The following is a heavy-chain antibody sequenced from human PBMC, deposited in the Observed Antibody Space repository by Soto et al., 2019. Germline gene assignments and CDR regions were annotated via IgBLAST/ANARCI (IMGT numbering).Heavy chain of an antibody. Sequence: SVKVSCKASGGTFSSYAISWVRQAPGQGLEWMGGIIPIFGAANYAQKFQGRVTITADESTSTAYMELSSLRSEDTAVYYCARQYYYDSSGYYYPNPYYYYGMDVWGQGTTVTVSS. CDR3: ARQYYYDSSGYYYPNPYYYYGMDV. J-gene: IGHJ6*02. D-gene: IGHD3-22*01. CDR1: GGTFSSYA. V-gene: IGHV1-69*13. CDR2: IIPIFGAA.